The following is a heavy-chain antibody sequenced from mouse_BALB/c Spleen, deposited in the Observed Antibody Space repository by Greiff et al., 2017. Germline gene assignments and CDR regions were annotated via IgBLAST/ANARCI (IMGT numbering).Heavy chain of an antibody. V-gene: IGHV14-3*02. CDR1: GFNIKDTY. D-gene: IGHD2-2*01. Sequence: EVQLQQSGAELVKPGASVKLSCTASGFNIKDTYMHWVKQRPEQGLEWIGRIDPANGNTKYDPKFQGKATITADKSSNTAYLQLSSLTSEDTAVYYCARGYYGYDEGYFDVWGAGTTVTVSS. CDR3: ARGYYGYDEGYFDV. J-gene: IGHJ1*01. CDR2: IDPANGNT.